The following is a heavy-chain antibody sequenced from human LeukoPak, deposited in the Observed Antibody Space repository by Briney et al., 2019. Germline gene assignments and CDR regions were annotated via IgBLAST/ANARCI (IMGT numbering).Heavy chain of an antibody. CDR1: GGSITSSNW. CDR3: ARGGKGSSGWYRVFDY. J-gene: IGHJ4*02. V-gene: IGHV4-4*02. Sequence: PSETLSLTCAVSGGSITSSNWWSWVRQPPGKGLEWIGEIYHSGSTNYNPSLKSRVTISVDKSKNQFSLKLSSVTAADTAVYYCARGGKGSSGWYRVFDYWGQGTLVTVSS. D-gene: IGHD6-19*01. CDR2: IYHSGST.